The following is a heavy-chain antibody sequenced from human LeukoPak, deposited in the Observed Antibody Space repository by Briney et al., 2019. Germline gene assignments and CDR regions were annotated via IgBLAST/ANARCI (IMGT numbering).Heavy chain of an antibody. V-gene: IGHV4-39*01. J-gene: IGHJ4*02. Sequence: PSETLSLTCTVSGGSISSSSYYWGWIRQPPGKGLEWIGSIYYSGSTYYNPSLKSRVTISVDTSKNQFSLELSSVTAADTAVYYCASQSSGWYAYDYWGQGTLVTVSS. CDR2: IYYSGST. D-gene: IGHD6-19*01. CDR3: ASQSSGWYAYDY. CDR1: GGSISSSSYY.